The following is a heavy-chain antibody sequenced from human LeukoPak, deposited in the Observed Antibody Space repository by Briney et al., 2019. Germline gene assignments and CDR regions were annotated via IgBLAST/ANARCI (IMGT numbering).Heavy chain of an antibody. J-gene: IGHJ4*02. V-gene: IGHV1-2*02. CDR3: SRVPPVYYYDSSGYLFDY. Sequence: ASVKVSCKASGYTFTGYYMHWVRQAPGQGLEWMGWINPNSSGTNNAQNFHGRVTMTSDTSISTAYIELSRLRSGDTPVYSCSRVPPVYYYDSSGYLFDYWGQGTLVTVSS. CDR2: INPNSSGT. CDR1: GYTFTGYY. D-gene: IGHD3-22*01.